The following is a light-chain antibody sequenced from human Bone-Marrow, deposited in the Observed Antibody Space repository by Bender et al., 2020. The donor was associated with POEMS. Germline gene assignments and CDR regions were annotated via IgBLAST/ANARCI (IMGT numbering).Light chain of an antibody. V-gene: IGLV3-21*02. Sequence: SYVLTQPPSVSVAPGQTARITCGGNNIGGKSVHWYQQKPGRAPVLVVYDVSDRPSGIPERFSGSNSGNTATLTISRVEAGDEADYYCQVFDGSRDHQGVFGGGTDLTVL. J-gene: IGLJ3*02. CDR1: NIGGKS. CDR2: DVS. CDR3: QVFDGSRDHQGV.